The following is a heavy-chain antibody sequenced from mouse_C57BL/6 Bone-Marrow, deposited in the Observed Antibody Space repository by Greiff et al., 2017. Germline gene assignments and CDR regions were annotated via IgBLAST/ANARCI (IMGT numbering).Heavy chain of an antibody. D-gene: IGHD2-14*01. CDR1: GYTFTEYT. J-gene: IGHJ4*01. V-gene: IGHV1-62-2*01. CDR2: FYPGSGSI. Sequence: VKLQESGAELVKPGASVKLSCKASGYTFTEYTIHWVKQRSGQGLEWIGWFYPGSGSIKYNEKFKDKATLTADKSSSTVYMELSRLTSEDSAVYFCARHEGDYRGLDYAMDYWGQGTSVTVSS. CDR3: ARHEGDYRGLDYAMDY.